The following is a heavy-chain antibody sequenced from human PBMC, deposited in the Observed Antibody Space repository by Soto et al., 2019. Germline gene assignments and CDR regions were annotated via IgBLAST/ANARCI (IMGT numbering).Heavy chain of an antibody. Sequence: ASVKVSCKASVCSFTSYDINWVRQATGQGLEWMGWMDPKTGNTDYGQKFQGRVTMTRNTSISTAYTELSSLTSEDTAVYYCARGRGWRDYWGQGTLVTVSS. J-gene: IGHJ4*02. CDR2: MDPKTGNT. V-gene: IGHV1-8*01. CDR3: ARGRGWRDY. CDR1: VCSFTSYD. D-gene: IGHD6-19*01.